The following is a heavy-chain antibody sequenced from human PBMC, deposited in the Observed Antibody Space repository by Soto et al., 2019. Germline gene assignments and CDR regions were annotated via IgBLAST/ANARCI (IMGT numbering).Heavy chain of an antibody. CDR3: GGASSYGTYYFDY. J-gene: IGHJ4*02. V-gene: IGHV3-21*01. D-gene: IGHD5-18*01. Sequence: EVQLVESGGGLVKPGGSLRLSCAASGFTFNSYSMNWVRQAPGRGLEWVSSISSSSRYIYYADSLKGRFTVSRDNAKKSMYLQMDSLRAEDTAVYYCGGASSYGTYYFDYWGQGTLVTVSS. CDR2: ISSSSRYI. CDR1: GFTFNSYS.